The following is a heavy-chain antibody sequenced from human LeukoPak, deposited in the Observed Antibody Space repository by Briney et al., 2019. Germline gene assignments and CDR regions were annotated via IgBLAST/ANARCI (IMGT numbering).Heavy chain of an antibody. CDR1: GFTFSSYG. D-gene: IGHD3-3*01. CDR3: AKGRPITIFGVGNFDY. CDR2: ISYDGSNK. J-gene: IGHJ4*02. Sequence: PGGSLRLSCAASGFTFSSYGMHWVRQAPGKGLEWVAVISYDGSNKYYADSVKGRFTISRDNSKNTLYLQMNSLRAEDTAVYYCAKGRPITIFGVGNFDYWGQGTLVTVSS. V-gene: IGHV3-30*18.